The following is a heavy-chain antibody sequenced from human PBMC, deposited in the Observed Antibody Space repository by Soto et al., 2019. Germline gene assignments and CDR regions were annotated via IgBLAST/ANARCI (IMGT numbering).Heavy chain of an antibody. J-gene: IGHJ1*01. V-gene: IGHV3-73*02. CDR2: IRSKANDYAT. CDR1: GFTFSGTT. Sequence: EVQLVQSGGGLVQPGGSLKLSCAASGFTFSGTTVPWVRQASGEGLQWVGRIRSKANDYATTYIASGKGRFTISRDDSRTMAYRQMSDMKTEDTAVYYCTGGYCTGDTGDYGYVKHWGQGAL. D-gene: IGHD2-8*02. CDR3: TGGYCTGDTGDYGYVKH.